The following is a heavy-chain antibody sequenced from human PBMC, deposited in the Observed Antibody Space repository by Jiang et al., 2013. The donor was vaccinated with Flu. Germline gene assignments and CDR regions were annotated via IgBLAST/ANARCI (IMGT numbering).Heavy chain of an antibody. J-gene: IGHJ4*02. Sequence: PGLVKPSQTLSLTCTVSGGSISSGVYYWSWIRQHPGKGLEWIGYIYYSGSTYYNPSLKSRVTISVDTSRSQFSLKLNSVTAADTAVYYCARDQGGRYFDYWGQGTLVTVSS. V-gene: IGHV4-31*03. CDR1: GGSISSGVYY. CDR2: IYYSGST. D-gene: IGHD1-26*01. CDR3: ARDQGGRYFDY.